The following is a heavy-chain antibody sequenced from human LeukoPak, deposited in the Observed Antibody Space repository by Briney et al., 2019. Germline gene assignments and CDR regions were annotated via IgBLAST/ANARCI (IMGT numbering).Heavy chain of an antibody. D-gene: IGHD2-2*01. Sequence: MTSETLSLTCTVSGYFISSGYYWGWIRQPPGQGLEWIGTIYHSGSTYYNPSLKSRVTISVDTSKNQFSLKLTSVTAADTAVYYCARVRGYCSSTICYRYYFDYWGQGTLVTVSS. CDR2: IYHSGST. V-gene: IGHV4-38-2*02. CDR1: GYFISSGYY. CDR3: ARVRGYCSSTICYRYYFDY. J-gene: IGHJ4*02.